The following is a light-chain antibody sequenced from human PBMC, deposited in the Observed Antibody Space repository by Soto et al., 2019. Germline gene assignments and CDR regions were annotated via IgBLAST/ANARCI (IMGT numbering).Light chain of an antibody. V-gene: IGKV1-39*01. J-gene: IGKJ3*01. CDR3: QQSYSTPIFT. CDR1: QTIGTF. CDR2: GAS. Sequence: DIEMTQSPSSLSASVGDRVTITCRASQTIGTFLNWYQQKPGKAPKVLIYGASVLESGVPGRFSGRGSGTHFTLTISSLQPEDFATYFCQQSYSTPIFTFGPGTKVDIK.